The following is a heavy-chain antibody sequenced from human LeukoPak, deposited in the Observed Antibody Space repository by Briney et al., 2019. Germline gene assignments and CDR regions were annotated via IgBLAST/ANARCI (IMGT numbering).Heavy chain of an antibody. CDR3: AELGITMIGGV. D-gene: IGHD3-10*02. J-gene: IGHJ6*04. V-gene: IGHV3-48*03. Sequence: PGGSLRLSCAASGFIFSNYEMNWVRQAPGKGLEWVSYISSSSTTISYADSVKGRFTISRDNAKNSLYLQMNSLRAEDTAVYYCAELGITMIGGVWGKGTTVTISS. CDR2: ISSSSTTI. CDR1: GFIFSNYE.